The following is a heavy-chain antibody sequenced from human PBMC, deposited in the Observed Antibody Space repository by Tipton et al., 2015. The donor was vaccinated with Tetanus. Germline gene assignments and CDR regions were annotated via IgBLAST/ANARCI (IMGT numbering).Heavy chain of an antibody. V-gene: IGHV4-31*03. J-gene: IGHJ4*02. CDR1: GGSISSSAYF. CDR2: ISHSGDT. D-gene: IGHD2-8*01. CDR3: ARRQTYCTNGFCPFEN. Sequence: TLSLTCTVSGGSISSSAYFWSWIRQHPGQGLEWIGYISHSGDTYSNPSLKSRVTISVDTSKNQFSLRLSSVTAADTAVYYCARRQTYCTNGFCPFENWGQGTLVTVSS.